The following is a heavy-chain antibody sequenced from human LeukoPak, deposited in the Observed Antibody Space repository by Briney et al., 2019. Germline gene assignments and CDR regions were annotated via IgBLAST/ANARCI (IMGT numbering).Heavy chain of an antibody. CDR1: GGSFSGFY. D-gene: IGHD3-10*01. Sequence: SETLSLTSAVYGGSFSGFYWSWIRQPPGKGLEWFGEINHSGSTNYNPSLKSRVTISVDPSKNQFSLKLSSVTAADTAVYYCARRGSGSWFIFDYWGQGTLVTVSS. J-gene: IGHJ4*02. CDR3: ARRGSGSWFIFDY. CDR2: INHSGST. V-gene: IGHV4-34*01.